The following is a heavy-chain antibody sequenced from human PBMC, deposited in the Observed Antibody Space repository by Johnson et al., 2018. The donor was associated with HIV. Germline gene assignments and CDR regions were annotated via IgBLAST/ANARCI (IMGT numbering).Heavy chain of an antibody. CDR1: GFTFSSYA. CDR3: AGSDIVATTGAFDI. CDR2: IGTAGDT. J-gene: IGHJ3*02. D-gene: IGHD5-12*01. V-gene: IGHV3-13*01. Sequence: VQLVESGGGLVQPGGSLRLSCAASGFTFSSYAMSWVRQATGKGLEWVSAIGTAGDTYYPGSVKGRFTISRENAKNSLYLQMNSLRAEDTAVYYCAGSDIVATTGAFDIWGQGTMVTVSS.